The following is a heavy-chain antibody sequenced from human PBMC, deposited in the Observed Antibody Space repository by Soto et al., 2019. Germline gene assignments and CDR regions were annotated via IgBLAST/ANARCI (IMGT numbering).Heavy chain of an antibody. CDR3: ARGVRQLLVEYYGMDV. D-gene: IGHD6-13*01. Sequence: ASVKVSCKASGYTFTGYYMHWVRQAPGQGLEWMGWINPNSGGTNYAQKFQGWVTMTRDTSISTAYMELSRLRSDDTAVYYCARGVRQLLVEYYGMDVWGQGTTVTVSS. CDR1: GYTFTGYY. J-gene: IGHJ6*02. V-gene: IGHV1-2*04. CDR2: INPNSGGT.